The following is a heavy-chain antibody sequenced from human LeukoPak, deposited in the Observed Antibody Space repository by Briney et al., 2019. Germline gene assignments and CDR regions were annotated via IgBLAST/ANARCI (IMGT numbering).Heavy chain of an antibody. D-gene: IGHD3-10*01. CDR3: ARHGSGSYFFDY. CDR1: GGSISSAGYY. J-gene: IGHJ4*02. Sequence: SQTLSLTCTVSGGSISSAGYYWNWIRQPAGKGLEWIGLIYTSGNTNYNPPLKSRVTISIDTSKNQFSLKLSSVTAADTAVYYCARHGSGSYFFDYWGQGTLVTVSS. V-gene: IGHV4-61*02. CDR2: IYTSGNT.